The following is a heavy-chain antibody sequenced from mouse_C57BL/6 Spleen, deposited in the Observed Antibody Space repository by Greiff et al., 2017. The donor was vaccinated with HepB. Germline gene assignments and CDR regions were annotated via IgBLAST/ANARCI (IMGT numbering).Heavy chain of an antibody. Sequence: QVQLQQPGAELVKPGASVKLSCKASGYTFTSYWITWVKQRPGQGLEWIGDIYPGSGSTNYNEKVKSKATLTVDTSASPAYMQLRSLTAEASAVYSCARGASGVAAGGACFGCWGQGALVTVSA. J-gene: IGHJ3*01. CDR1: GYTFTSYW. D-gene: IGHD1-3*01. CDR2: IYPGSGST. CDR3: ARGASGVAAGGACFGC. V-gene: IGHV1-55*01.